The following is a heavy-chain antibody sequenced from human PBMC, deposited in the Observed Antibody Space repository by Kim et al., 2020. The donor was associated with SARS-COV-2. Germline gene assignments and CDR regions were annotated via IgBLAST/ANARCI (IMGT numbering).Heavy chain of an antibody. Sequence: SETLSLTCAVYGGSFSGYYWSWIRQPPGKGLEWIGEINHSGSTNYNPSLKSRVTISVDTSKNQFSLKLSSVTAADTAVYYCARGSVVSWWGQGTLVTVSS. CDR2: INHSGST. CDR1: GGSFSGYY. D-gene: IGHD2-15*01. J-gene: IGHJ4*02. V-gene: IGHV4-34*01. CDR3: ARGSVVSW.